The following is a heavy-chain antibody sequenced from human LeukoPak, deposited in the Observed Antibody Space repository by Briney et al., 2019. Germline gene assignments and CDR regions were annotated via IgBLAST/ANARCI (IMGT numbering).Heavy chain of an antibody. V-gene: IGHV1-8*01. CDR3: AGGPPEDTSSGY. CDR2: MRPKKSDT. J-gene: IGHJ4*02. Sequence: ASVKVSFKASGYSFSTYDINWVRQAPGQGLEWLGWMRPKKSDTGYARKFQDRVTLTWNISTDTAYMELNSLTPEDTAVYFCAGGPPEDTSSGYWGQGTLVTVSS. D-gene: IGHD3-22*01. CDR1: GYSFSTYD.